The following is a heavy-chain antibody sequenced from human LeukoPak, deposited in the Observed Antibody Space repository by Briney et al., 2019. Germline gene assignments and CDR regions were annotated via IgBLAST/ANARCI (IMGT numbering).Heavy chain of an antibody. CDR1: GFTSSSYW. CDR2: IKQDGSEK. Sequence: GGSLRLSCAASGFTSSSYWMSWVRQAPGKGLEWVANIKQDGSEKYYVDSVKGRFTISRDNAKNSLYLQMNSLRAEDTAVYYCARDQTSPALSLFQKRYYFDYWGQGTLVTVSS. J-gene: IGHJ4*02. D-gene: IGHD2-21*01. CDR3: ARDQTSPALSLFQKRYYFDY. V-gene: IGHV3-7*01.